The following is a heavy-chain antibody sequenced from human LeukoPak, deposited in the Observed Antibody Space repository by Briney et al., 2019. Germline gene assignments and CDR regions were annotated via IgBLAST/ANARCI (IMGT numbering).Heavy chain of an antibody. V-gene: IGHV3-74*01. Sequence: GGSLRLSCAASGFIFNNYWMHWVRQAPGKGLVWVSRINSDGSSRNYADSVKGRFTISRDNAKNSLYLQMNSLRAEDTAVYYCILFDYWGQGTLVTVSS. J-gene: IGHJ4*02. CDR3: ILFDY. CDR1: GFIFNNYW. CDR2: INSDGSSR.